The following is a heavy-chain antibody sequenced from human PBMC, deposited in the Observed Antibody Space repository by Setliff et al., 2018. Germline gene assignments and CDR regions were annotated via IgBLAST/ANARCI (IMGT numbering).Heavy chain of an antibody. Sequence: GGSLRLSCLASGFSFSNTKMSWSRQAPGKGLEWVGRIKSAADGVTIEYASAVNGRFTVSRGDSKNTLFLQMNSLKTADTALYYCTTDWSRGDSGNYLRLDYWGPGTLVTVSS. V-gene: IGHV3-15*01. J-gene: IGHJ4*02. D-gene: IGHD3-10*01. CDR1: GFSFSNTK. CDR2: IKSAADGVTI. CDR3: TTDWSRGDSGNYLRLDY.